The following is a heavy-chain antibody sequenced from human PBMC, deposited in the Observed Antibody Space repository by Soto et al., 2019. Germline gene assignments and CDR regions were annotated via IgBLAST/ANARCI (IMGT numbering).Heavy chain of an antibody. V-gene: IGHV4-39*01. CDR1: GGSISSSNYY. Sequence: QLQLQESGPGLVKPSETLSLTCTVSGGSISSSNYYWGWVRHPPGKGLEWIGSIYYSGSTFYNPSLKSRVTVSLDTSKNQFSLKLSSVTAADTAVYYCARHRLRDSNGYFDWFDPWGQGTLAPVSS. D-gene: IGHD3-22*01. J-gene: IGHJ5*02. CDR2: IYYSGST. CDR3: ARHRLRDSNGYFDWFDP.